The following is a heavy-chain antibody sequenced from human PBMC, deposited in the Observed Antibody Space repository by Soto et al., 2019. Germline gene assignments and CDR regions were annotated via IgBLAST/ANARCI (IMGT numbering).Heavy chain of an antibody. CDR3: ARDTLTTGYFDY. CDR2: LYYSGST. V-gene: IGHV4-59*01. D-gene: IGHD4-17*01. Sequence: QVQLQESGPGLVKPSETLSLTCTVSGVSISTSYWSWIRQPPGMGLEWIGYLYYSGSTNYNPSLKSRVTISVDTSKNQFSLRLSSVTAADTAIYYCARDTLTTGYFDYWGQGSLVTVSS. J-gene: IGHJ4*02. CDR1: GVSISTSY.